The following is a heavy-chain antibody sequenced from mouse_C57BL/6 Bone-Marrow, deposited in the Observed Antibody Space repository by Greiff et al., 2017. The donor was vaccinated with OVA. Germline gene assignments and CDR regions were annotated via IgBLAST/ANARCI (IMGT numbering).Heavy chain of an antibody. J-gene: IGHJ2*01. CDR2: ISLKYDNYAT. D-gene: IGHD2-3*01. Sequence: DVKLVESGGGLVQPGGSMKLSCAASGFTFSNYWMNWVRQSPEKGLEWVAHISLKYDNYATHYAVSVQGRITIYRDDTKRSFYLQMNNLSAEDTGIYYCTRGYYDYFDYWGQGTTLTVSS. CDR3: TRGYYDYFDY. V-gene: IGHV6-3*01. CDR1: GFTFSNYW.